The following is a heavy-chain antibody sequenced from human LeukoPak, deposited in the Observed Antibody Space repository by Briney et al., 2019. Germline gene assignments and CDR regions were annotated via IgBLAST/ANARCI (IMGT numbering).Heavy chain of an antibody. V-gene: IGHV4-38-2*02. CDR3: ARDLVEITMVRGVITSAYPQSWFDP. CDR2: IYHSGST. CDR1: GYSISSGYY. Sequence: SETLSLTCTVSGYSISSGYYWGWIRQPPGKGLEWIGSIYHSGSTYYNPSLKSRVTISVDTSKNQFSQKLSSVTAADTAVYYCARDLVEITMVRGVITSAYPQSWFDPWGQGTLVTVSS. D-gene: IGHD3-10*01. J-gene: IGHJ5*02.